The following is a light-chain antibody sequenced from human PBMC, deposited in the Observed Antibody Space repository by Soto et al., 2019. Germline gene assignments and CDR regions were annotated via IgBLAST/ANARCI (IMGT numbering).Light chain of an antibody. V-gene: IGKV3-11*01. J-gene: IGKJ5*01. CDR1: QNISSH. CDR2: DAS. Sequence: EIVLTQSPGTLSLSPGERATLSCRASQNISSHLAWYQQKPGQAPRLLIYDASNRATGIPARFSGSGSGTDFTLTISSLEPEDFAVYYCQQRSTGITFGQGTRLE. CDR3: QQRSTGIT.